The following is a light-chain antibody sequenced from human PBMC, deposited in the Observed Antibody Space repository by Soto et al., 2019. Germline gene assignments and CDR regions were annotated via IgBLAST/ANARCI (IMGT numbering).Light chain of an antibody. J-gene: IGLJ1*01. V-gene: IGLV1-47*01. CDR2: RNN. Sequence: QPVLTQPPSASGTPGQRVTISCSGSSSNIGSNYVYWYQHLPGTAPKLLIYRNNQRPSGVPDRFSGSKSGTSASLAISGLRSEDEADYYCAAWDDSLTGFYVFGTGTKVTVL. CDR1: SSNIGSNY. CDR3: AAWDDSLTGFYV.